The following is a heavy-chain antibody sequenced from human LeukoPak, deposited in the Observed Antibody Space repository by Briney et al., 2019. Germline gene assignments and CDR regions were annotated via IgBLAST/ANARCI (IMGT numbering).Heavy chain of an antibody. D-gene: IGHD3-22*01. Sequence: GESLKISCQGSGFSSTNYWIGWVRPMPGKGLEWMGIIYLDDSDTRYSPSFQGQVTISADKSISTAYLQWSSLKASDTAIYYCARRDYYGSSGYYYVYWGQGTLVTVSS. CDR2: IYLDDSDT. CDR3: ARRDYYGSSGYYYVY. J-gene: IGHJ4*02. V-gene: IGHV5-51*01. CDR1: GFSSTNYW.